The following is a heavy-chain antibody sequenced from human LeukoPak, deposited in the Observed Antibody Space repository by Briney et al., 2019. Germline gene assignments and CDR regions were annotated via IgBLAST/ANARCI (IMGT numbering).Heavy chain of an antibody. Sequence: GGSLRLSCAASGFTFSSYWMSWVRQAPGKGLEWVANIKQDGSEKYYVDSVKGRFTISRDNAKNSLYLQMNSLRAEDTAVYYCARGRGGYDKNYFDYWGQGTLVTVSS. V-gene: IGHV3-7*01. D-gene: IGHD5-12*01. CDR3: ARGRGGYDKNYFDY. CDR1: GFTFSSYW. J-gene: IGHJ4*02. CDR2: IKQDGSEK.